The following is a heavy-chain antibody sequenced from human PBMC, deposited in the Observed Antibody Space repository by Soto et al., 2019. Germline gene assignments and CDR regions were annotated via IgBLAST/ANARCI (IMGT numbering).Heavy chain of an antibody. V-gene: IGHV3-11*06. Sequence: LRLSCAASGFTFSDYYMSWIRQAPGKGLEWVSYISSSSSYTNYADSVKGRFTISRDNAKNSLYLQMNSLRAEDTAVYYCARTPDCTNGVCSAGFDYWGQG. CDR3: ARTPDCTNGVCSAGFDY. CDR2: ISSSSSYT. J-gene: IGHJ4*02. D-gene: IGHD2-8*01. CDR1: GFTFSDYY.